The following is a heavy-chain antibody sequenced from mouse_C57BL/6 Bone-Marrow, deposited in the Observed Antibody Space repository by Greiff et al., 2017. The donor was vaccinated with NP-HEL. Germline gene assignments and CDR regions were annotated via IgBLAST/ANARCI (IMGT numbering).Heavy chain of an antibody. J-gene: IGHJ4*01. CDR1: GYAFTNYL. D-gene: IGHD1-1*01. CDR2: INPGGGGT. V-gene: IGHV1-54*01. Sequence: VQLQQSGAELVRPGTSVKVSCKASGYAFTNYLIEWVKQRPGQGLEWIGVINPGGGGTNYNEKFKGKATLTADKSSSTAYMQLSSLTSEDSAVYFCARDYGSSYYAMDYWGQGTSVTVSS. CDR3: ARDYGSSYYAMDY.